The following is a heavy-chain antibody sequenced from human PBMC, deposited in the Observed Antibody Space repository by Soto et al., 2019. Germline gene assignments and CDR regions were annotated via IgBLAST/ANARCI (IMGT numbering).Heavy chain of an antibody. CDR2: ISSSSSYI. CDR1: GFTFSSYS. J-gene: IGHJ6*02. CDR3: ARGMLAGYCSGGSCKDYYYGMDV. Sequence: PGGSLRLSCAASGFTFSSYSMNWVRQAPGKGLEWVSSISSSSSYIYYADSVKGRFTISRDNAKNSLYLQMNSLRAEDTAVYYCARGMLAGYCSGGSCKDYYYGMDVWGQGTTVTVSS. V-gene: IGHV3-21*01. D-gene: IGHD2-15*01.